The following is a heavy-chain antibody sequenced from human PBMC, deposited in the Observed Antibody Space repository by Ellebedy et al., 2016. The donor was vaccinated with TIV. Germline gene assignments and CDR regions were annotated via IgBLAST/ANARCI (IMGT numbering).Heavy chain of an antibody. Sequence: GGSLRLSXAASGFTFSSYAMHWVRQAPGKGLEWVAVISYDGSNKYYADSVKGRFTISRDNSKNTLYLQMNSLRAEDTVVYYCARAPNEWWLVDYWGQGTLVTVSS. CDR2: ISYDGSNK. V-gene: IGHV3-30-3*01. J-gene: IGHJ4*02. CDR1: GFTFSSYA. CDR3: ARAPNEWWLVDY. D-gene: IGHD2-15*01.